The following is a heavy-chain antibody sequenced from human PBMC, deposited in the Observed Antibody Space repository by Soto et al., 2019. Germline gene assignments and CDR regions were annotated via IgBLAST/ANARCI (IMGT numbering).Heavy chain of an antibody. D-gene: IGHD3-16*02. V-gene: IGHV3-7*04. J-gene: IGHJ4*02. Sequence: EVQLVESGGGLVQPGGSLRLSCAASGFTFSTYWMTWVRQAPGKGLEWVANIKQDGSEYYYVGSVKGRFTISRDNAKTSLYLQMNGLRAEDTAVYYCARGAFPTWGSYPLDYWGQGTLVTVSS. CDR3: ARGAFPTWGSYPLDY. CDR1: GFTFSTYW. CDR2: IKQDGSEY.